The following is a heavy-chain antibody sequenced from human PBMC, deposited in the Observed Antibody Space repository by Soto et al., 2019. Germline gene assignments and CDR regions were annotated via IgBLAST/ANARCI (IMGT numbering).Heavy chain of an antibody. CDR1: RFTFSSHV. CDR2: ISGSGGST. Sequence: EVQLLESGGGLVQPGGSLRLSCAASRFTFSSHVMSWVRQAPGKGLEWVSSISGSGGSTLYADSVKGRFTISRDNSKNPLYLQMNSLRAEDTAVYYCAKDRAAIHTPEAFDIWGQGTMVAVSS. J-gene: IGHJ3*02. D-gene: IGHD2-2*01. CDR3: AKDRAAIHTPEAFDI. V-gene: IGHV3-23*01.